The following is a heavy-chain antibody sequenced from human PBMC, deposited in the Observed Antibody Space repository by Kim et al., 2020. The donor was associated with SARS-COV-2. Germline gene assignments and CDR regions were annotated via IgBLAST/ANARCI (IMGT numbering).Heavy chain of an antibody. CDR1: GFTFSNYV. CDR2: ISYDGSNK. CDR3: AKVGNILTGYYDPSPFQY. D-gene: IGHD3-9*01. V-gene: IGHV3-30*18. Sequence: GGSLRLSCAASGFTFSNYVMHWVRQAPGKGLEWVAVISYDGSNKYFADSVKGRFTISRDNSRNTLFLQMNSLRAEDTAVYYCAKVGNILTGYYDPSPFQYWSQGTLVTVSS. J-gene: IGHJ4*02.